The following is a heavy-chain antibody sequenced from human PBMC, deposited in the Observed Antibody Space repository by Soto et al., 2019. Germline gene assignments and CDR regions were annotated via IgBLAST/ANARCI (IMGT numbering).Heavy chain of an antibody. V-gene: IGHV3-30*03. CDR1: GFTFSSYA. D-gene: IGHD3-22*01. CDR2: ISYDGSNK. Sequence: PGVSLRLSCSASGFTFSSYAMHWVRQAPGKGLEWVAVISYDGSNKYYADSVKGRFTISRDNSKNTLYLQMNSLRAEDTAVYYCASTYDSSGYYYSPGGYWGQGT. J-gene: IGHJ4*02. CDR3: ASTYDSSGYYYSPGGY.